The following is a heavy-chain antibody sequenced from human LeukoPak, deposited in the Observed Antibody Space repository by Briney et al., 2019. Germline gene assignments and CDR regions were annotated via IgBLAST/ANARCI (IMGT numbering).Heavy chain of an antibody. CDR1: GGSISSSSYY. J-gene: IGHJ4*02. CDR3: ARRDPQWLVHDY. D-gene: IGHD6-19*01. Sequence: SETLSLTCTVSGGSISSSSYYWGWIRQPPGKGLEWIGSIYYSGSTYYNPSLKSRVTISVDTSKNQFSLKLSSVTAADTAVYYCARRDPQWLVHDYWGQGTLVTVSS. CDR2: IYYSGST. V-gene: IGHV4-39*01.